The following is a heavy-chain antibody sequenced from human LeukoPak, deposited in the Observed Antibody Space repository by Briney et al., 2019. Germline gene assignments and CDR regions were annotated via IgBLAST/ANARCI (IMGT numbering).Heavy chain of an antibody. CDR1: GFTFSSYA. Sequence: GGSLRLSCAASGFTFSSYAMSWVRQAPGKGLEWVSAISGSGGSTYYADSVKGRFTISRDNSKNTLYLQMNSLRAEDTAVYYCAKDFALLWFGELFLAFDYWGQGTLVTVSS. D-gene: IGHD3-10*01. CDR3: AKDFALLWFGELFLAFDY. J-gene: IGHJ4*02. CDR2: ISGSGGST. V-gene: IGHV3-23*01.